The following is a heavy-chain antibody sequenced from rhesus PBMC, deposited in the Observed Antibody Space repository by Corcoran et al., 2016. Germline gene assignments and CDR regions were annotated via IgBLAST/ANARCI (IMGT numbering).Heavy chain of an antibody. CDR1: GYSISRLYG. D-gene: IGHD1-14*01. CDR3: ARDRGGTGSLDV. V-gene: IGHV4-127*01. Sequence: QVQLQESGPGLVKPSETLSLTCVFSGYSISRLYGWSWIPPPPRKGIEWIGYSGGSSGSTNYNPSLKSRVTISKDTSKNQFALKLSAVTAADTAGYYCARDRGGTGSLDVWGRGVLVTVSS. J-gene: IGHJ5-2*02. CDR2: SGGSSGST.